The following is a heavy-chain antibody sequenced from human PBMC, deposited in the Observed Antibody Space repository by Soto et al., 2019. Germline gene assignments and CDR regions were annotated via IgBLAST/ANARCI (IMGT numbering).Heavy chain of an antibody. CDR3: ARAGCDGGRCYTLVGLRYGMDV. Sequence: QVQLVESVGGVVQPGRSLRLSCAASGFTFSSYAMYWVRQAPGKGLEWVAVISYDGSNKYYADSVKGRFTISRDNSKNTLYLQMNSLRAEDTAVYYCARAGCDGGRCYTLVGLRYGMDVWGQGTTVTVSS. D-gene: IGHD2-15*01. J-gene: IGHJ6*02. CDR2: ISYDGSNK. V-gene: IGHV3-30-3*01. CDR1: GFTFSSYA.